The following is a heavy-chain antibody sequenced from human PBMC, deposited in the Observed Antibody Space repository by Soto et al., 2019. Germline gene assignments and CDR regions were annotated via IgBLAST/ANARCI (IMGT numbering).Heavy chain of an antibody. D-gene: IGHD3-10*01. CDR1: GFTFSDHY. J-gene: IGHJ4*02. V-gene: IGHV3-72*01. Sequence: EVQLVESGGGLVQPGGSLRLSCATSGFTFSDHYLEWVRQAPGKGLEWVGRSRNRAQSYTTEYAASVKGRFTISRDDSKNSLYLQVNSLTTDDTAVYYCVLWVRGVINEWGQGTLVTVSS. CDR2: SRNRAQSYTT. CDR3: VLWVRGVINE.